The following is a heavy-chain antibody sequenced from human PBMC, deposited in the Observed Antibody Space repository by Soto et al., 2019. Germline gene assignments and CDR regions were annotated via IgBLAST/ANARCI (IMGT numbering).Heavy chain of an antibody. CDR2: IYYSGST. V-gene: IGHV4-59*01. Sequence: SETLSLTCTVSGGSISSYYWSWIRQPPGKGLEWIGYIYYSGSTNYNPSLKSRVTISVDTSKNQFSLKLSSVTAADTAVYYCAGRASQYYYDSSGYFDYWGQGTLVTVSS. D-gene: IGHD3-22*01. CDR1: GGSISSYY. CDR3: AGRASQYYYDSSGYFDY. J-gene: IGHJ4*02.